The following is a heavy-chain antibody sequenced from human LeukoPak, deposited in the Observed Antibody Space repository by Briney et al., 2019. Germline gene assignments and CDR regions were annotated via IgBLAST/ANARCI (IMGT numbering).Heavy chain of an antibody. CDR2: IYYSGST. J-gene: IGHJ4*02. D-gene: IGHD1-26*01. CDR3: ARHIVGAMAFDY. V-gene: IGHV4-39*01. CDR1: GGSISSSSYY. Sequence: SETLSLTCTVSGGSISSSSYYCGWIRQPPGKGLEWIGSIYYSGSTYYNPSLKSRVTISVDTSKNQFSLKLSSVTAADTAVYYCARHIVGAMAFDYWGQGTLVTVSS.